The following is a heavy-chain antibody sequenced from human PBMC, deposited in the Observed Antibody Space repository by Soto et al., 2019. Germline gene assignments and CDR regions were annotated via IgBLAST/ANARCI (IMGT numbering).Heavy chain of an antibody. J-gene: IGHJ5*02. D-gene: IGHD6-19*01. CDR2: ISGSGGST. CDR3: GKGGTARCSGCYVGA. Sequence: GGSLRLSCAASGFTFSSYAMSWVRQAPGKGLEWVSAISGSGGSTYYADSVKGRSTISRDKFKNTLHLQMNSPRAEDTAIDYCGKGGTARCSGCYVGAWGEGTLV. V-gene: IGHV3-23*01. CDR1: GFTFSSYA.